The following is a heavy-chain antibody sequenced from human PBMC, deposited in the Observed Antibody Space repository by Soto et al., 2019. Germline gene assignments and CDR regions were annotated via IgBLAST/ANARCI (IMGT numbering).Heavy chain of an antibody. CDR3: ARDPWAADY. J-gene: IGHJ4*02. CDR1: GFTVSTKY. V-gene: IGHV3-66*01. CDR2: IYSGGST. Sequence: EVQLVESGGGLVQPGGSLRLSCAASGFTVSTKYMSWVRQAPGKGLEWVSVIYSGGSTFYADCVRGRFTISRDNSNNTVNLQTNSLRAEDTAVYYCARDPWAADYWGQGTLGTVSS. D-gene: IGHD3-16*01.